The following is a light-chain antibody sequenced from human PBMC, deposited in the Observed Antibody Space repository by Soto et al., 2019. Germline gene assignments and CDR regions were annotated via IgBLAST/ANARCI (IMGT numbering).Light chain of an antibody. CDR2: DVS. CDR1: SSDFGDFNY. V-gene: IGLV2-14*03. J-gene: IGLJ2*01. CDR3: SSSTSTSTLEV. Sequence: QSALTQPASVSGSPGQSITISCTGTSSDFGDFNYVSWYQHHPGRAPKLIIYDVSNRPSGVSNRFSGSKSGNTASLTISGLRAEDEAVYHCSSSTSTSTLEVFGGGTKLTVL.